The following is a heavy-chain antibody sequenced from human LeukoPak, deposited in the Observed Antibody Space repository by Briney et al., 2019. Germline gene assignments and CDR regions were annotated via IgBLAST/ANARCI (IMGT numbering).Heavy chain of an antibody. Sequence: GASVKVSCKVSGYTLTELSMHWVRQAPGKGLEWMGGFDPEDGETIYAQKFRGRVTMTEDTSTDTAYMELSSLRSEDTAVYYCATAVSHYYGVDVWGQGTTVTVSS. CDR3: ATAVSHYYGVDV. J-gene: IGHJ6*02. CDR1: GYTLTELS. V-gene: IGHV1-24*01. CDR2: FDPEDGET.